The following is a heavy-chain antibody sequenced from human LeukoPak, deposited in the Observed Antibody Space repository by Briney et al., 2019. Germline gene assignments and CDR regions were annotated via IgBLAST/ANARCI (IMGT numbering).Heavy chain of an antibody. Sequence: GGSLRLSCAASGFTFSSYSMNWVRQAPGKGLEWVSSISSSSNYIYYAGSVKGRFTISRDNAKNSLYLQMNSLRAEDTAVYFCARGGGAFDIWGQGTMVTVSS. CDR1: GFTFSSYS. D-gene: IGHD5-12*01. CDR3: ARGGGAFDI. V-gene: IGHV3-21*01. J-gene: IGHJ3*02. CDR2: ISSSSNYI.